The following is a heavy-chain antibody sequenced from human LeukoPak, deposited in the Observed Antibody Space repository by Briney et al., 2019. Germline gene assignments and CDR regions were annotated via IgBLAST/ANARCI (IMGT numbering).Heavy chain of an antibody. CDR3: ARADGYSSGWYLDY. CDR2: IIPIFGTA. CDR1: GGTFSSYA. V-gene: IGHV1-69*05. D-gene: IGHD6-19*01. Sequence: SVKVSCKASGGTFSSYAISWVRQAPGQGLEWMGGIIPIFGTANYAQKFQGRVTITRDTSASTAYMELSSLRSEDTAVYYCARADGYSSGWYLDYWGQGTLVTVSS. J-gene: IGHJ4*02.